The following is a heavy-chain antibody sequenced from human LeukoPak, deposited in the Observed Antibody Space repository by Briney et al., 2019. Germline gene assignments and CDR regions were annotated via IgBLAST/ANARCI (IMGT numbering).Heavy chain of an antibody. CDR3: ATRAAAGYYYGMDV. CDR2: IYSGGNT. Sequence: GGSLRLSCAASGFTVSSNYMSWVRQAPGKGLEWVSIIYSGGNTYYVDSVKGRFTISRDNSKNTLYLQMNSLRAEDTAVYYCATRAAAGYYYGMDVWGLGTTVTVSS. D-gene: IGHD6-13*01. CDR1: GFTVSSNY. V-gene: IGHV3-53*01. J-gene: IGHJ6*02.